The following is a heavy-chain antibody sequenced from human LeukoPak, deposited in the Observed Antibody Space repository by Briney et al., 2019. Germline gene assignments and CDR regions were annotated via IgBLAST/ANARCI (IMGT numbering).Heavy chain of an antibody. D-gene: IGHD6-13*01. CDR3: ARSPGIAAAMDY. J-gene: IGHJ4*02. CDR2: IYYSGST. V-gene: IGHV4-59*08. Sequence: PSETLSLTCTVSGGSISSYYWSWIRQPPGKGLEWIGCIYYSGSTNYNPSLKSRVTISVDTSKNQFSLKLSSVTAADTAVYYCARSPGIAAAMDYWGQGTLVTVSS. CDR1: GGSISSYY.